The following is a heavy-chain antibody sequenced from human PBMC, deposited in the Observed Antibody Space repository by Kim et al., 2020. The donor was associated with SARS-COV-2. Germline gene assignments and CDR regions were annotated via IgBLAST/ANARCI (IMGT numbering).Heavy chain of an antibody. J-gene: IGHJ2*01. CDR1: GGSISSGGYY. V-gene: IGHV4-31*03. Sequence: SETLSLTCTVSGGSISSGGYYWSWIRQHPGKGLEWIGYIYYSGSTYYNPSLKSRVTISVDTSKNQFSLKLSSVTAADTAVYYCARDGGGLSGYYYWYFDLWGRGTLVTVSS. CDR3: ARDGGGLSGYYYWYFDL. D-gene: IGHD3-3*01. CDR2: IYYSGST.